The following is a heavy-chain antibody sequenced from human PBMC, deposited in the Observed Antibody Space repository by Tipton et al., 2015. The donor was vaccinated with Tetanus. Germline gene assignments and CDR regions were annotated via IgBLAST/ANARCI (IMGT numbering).Heavy chain of an antibody. CDR2: ISPGDSDA. J-gene: IGHJ5*02. V-gene: IGHV5-51*01. D-gene: IGHD3-10*01. CDR1: GHNSRSYW. CDR3: ARLPKHYSASGST. Sequence: VQLVQSGAEVKKPGESLKISCQASGHNSRSYWISWVRQMPGKGLEWMGIISPGDSDATYSPSFQGQVTISLDKSISTAYLQWASLKPSDTATYFCARLPKHYSASGSTWGQGTLVTVSS.